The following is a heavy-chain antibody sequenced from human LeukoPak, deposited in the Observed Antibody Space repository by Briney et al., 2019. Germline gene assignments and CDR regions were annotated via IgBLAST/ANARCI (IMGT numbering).Heavy chain of an antibody. Sequence: PGGSLRFSGAASGFTFKIYAMNWVRQAPGKGLNWVSSISPSSSQMYYADSVKGQSTISRDNAKNSLYLKITTLRAEDTAVYYCARDDTSAHFFDSWAREPWSPSPQ. V-gene: IGHV3-21*01. CDR3: ARDDTSAHFFDS. CDR2: ISPSSSQM. CDR1: GFTFKIYA. D-gene: IGHD3-10*01. J-gene: IGHJ4*02.